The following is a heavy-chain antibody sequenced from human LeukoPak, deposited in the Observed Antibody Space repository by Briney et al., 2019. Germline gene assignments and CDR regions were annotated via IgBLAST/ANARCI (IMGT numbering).Heavy chain of an antibody. CDR3: VRRYCSSTSCTFDY. CDR1: GFTFSNYE. CDR2: IGTGGSTI. Sequence: GGSLRLSCAGSGFTFSNYEMNWVRQAPGKGLEWLSYIGTGGSTIYHADSVKGRFTISRDNANNSLYLQMNSLRPEDTALYYCVRRYCSSTSCTFDYWGQGTLVTVSS. V-gene: IGHV3-48*03. J-gene: IGHJ4*02. D-gene: IGHD2-2*01.